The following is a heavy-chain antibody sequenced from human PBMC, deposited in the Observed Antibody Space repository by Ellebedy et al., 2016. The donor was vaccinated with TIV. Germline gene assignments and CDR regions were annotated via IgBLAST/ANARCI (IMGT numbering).Heavy chain of an antibody. Sequence: SGPTLVKPTETLTLTCTVSEFSLSNIIMGVSWFRQPPGKALEWLANIFSKGEKSYSTSLKSRLTISKDTAKSQVVLTMTNMDPVDTATYYCARTLMYCGGDCSYHFDYWGQGTLVPVSS. D-gene: IGHD2-21*02. CDR3: ARTLMYCGGDCSYHFDY. V-gene: IGHV2-26*01. CDR1: EFSLSNIIMG. CDR2: IFSKGEK. J-gene: IGHJ4*02.